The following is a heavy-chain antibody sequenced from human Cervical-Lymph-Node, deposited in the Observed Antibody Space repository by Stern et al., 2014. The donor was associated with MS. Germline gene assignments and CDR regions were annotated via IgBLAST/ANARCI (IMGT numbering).Heavy chain of an antibody. CDR3: ARAMSTVTTYYYFYYGKDV. CDR1: GFTFSSYA. CDR2: ISHDGSNK. D-gene: IGHD4-17*01. J-gene: IGHJ6*02. V-gene: IGHV3-30*04. Sequence: VQLVESGGGVVQPGRSLRLSCAASGFTFSSYAMHWVRQAPGKGLEWVAFISHDGSNKYYADSVRGRFTISRDNAKNTLYLEMNSLRAEDSAVYYCARAMSTVTTYYYFYYGKDVWGQGTTVTVSS.